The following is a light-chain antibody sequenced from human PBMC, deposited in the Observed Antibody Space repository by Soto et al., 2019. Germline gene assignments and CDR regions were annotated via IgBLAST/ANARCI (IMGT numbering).Light chain of an antibody. CDR1: QSVSSSY. Sequence: EIVLTQSPGTLSLSPGERATLSGRDSQSVSSSYLAWYQQTPGQAPRLXXYGASSRANGIPDSFSGSGSGTDLTLTISRLEPEDFAVYDCQQYGSSPTITFGQGTRLENK. CDR2: GAS. V-gene: IGKV3-20*01. J-gene: IGKJ5*01. CDR3: QQYGSSPTIT.